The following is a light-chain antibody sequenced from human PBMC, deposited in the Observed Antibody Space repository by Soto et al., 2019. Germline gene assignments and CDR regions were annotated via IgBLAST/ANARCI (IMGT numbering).Light chain of an antibody. J-gene: IGKJ2*01. CDR2: LGS. CDR3: MQDLQTTMYT. V-gene: IGKV2-28*01. CDR1: QSVLHSNGYNY. Sequence: DMVMTQSPLSLPVTPGEPASISCRSSQSVLHSNGYNYMDWYLQKPGQSPQLLIYLGSNRASGVPDRFSGSGSGTDFTLKISRVEAEDVGVYYCMQDLQTTMYTFGQGTKVDIK.